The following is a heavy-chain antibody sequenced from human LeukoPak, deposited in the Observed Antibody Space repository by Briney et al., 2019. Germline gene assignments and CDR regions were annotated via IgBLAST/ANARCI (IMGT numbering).Heavy chain of an antibody. CDR3: ARGQYGDYAFDI. V-gene: IGHV3-48*03. Sequence: GGSLRLSCAASGFTFSSYEMNWVRQAPGKGLEWVSYISSSGSTIYYADSVKGRFTISRDNAKNSLYLQMNSLRAEDTAVYYCARGQYGDYAFDIWGQGTMVTVSS. CDR2: ISSSGSTI. D-gene: IGHD4-17*01. CDR1: GFTFSSYE. J-gene: IGHJ3*02.